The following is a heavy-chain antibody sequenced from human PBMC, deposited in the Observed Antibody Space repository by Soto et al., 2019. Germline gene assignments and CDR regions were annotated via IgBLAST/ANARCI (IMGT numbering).Heavy chain of an antibody. CDR2: IYTSGST. V-gene: IGHV4-4*07. CDR1: GGSISSYY. Sequence: SETLSLTCTVSGGSISSYYWSWIRQPAGKGLEWIGRIYTSGSTNYNPSLKSRVTMSVDTSKNQFSLKLSSVTAADTAVYYCARIATGTSAPNKFDYWGQGALVTVSS. J-gene: IGHJ4*02. CDR3: ARIATGTSAPNKFDY. D-gene: IGHD1-1*01.